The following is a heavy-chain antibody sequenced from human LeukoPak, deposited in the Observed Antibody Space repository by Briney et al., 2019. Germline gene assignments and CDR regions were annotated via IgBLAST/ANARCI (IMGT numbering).Heavy chain of an antibody. CDR3: ARGVGIGYDFWSGYHYYFDY. V-gene: IGHV1-69*01. CDR2: IIPIFGTA. Sequence: SVKVSCMASGGIYSSYAISWVPQAPGQGLEWMGGIIPIFGTANYAQKFQGRVTITADESTSTAYMELSSLRSEDTAVYYCARGVGIGYDFWSGYHYYFDYWGQGTLVTVSS. CDR1: GGIYSSYA. J-gene: IGHJ4*02. D-gene: IGHD3-3*01.